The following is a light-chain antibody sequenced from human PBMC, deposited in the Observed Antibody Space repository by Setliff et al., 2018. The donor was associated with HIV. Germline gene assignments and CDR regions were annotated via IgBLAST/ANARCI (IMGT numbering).Light chain of an antibody. Sequence: QSVLTQPASVSGSPGQSITISCTGISSDVGNYNYVSWYQEHPGKAPKLIIYDVTRRPSGVPDRFSGSRSGNTASLTISGLQAEDEADYYCSSFAGRLHVFGTGTKATVL. CDR3: SSFAGRLHV. CDR1: SSDVGNYNY. J-gene: IGLJ1*01. V-gene: IGLV2-11*01. CDR2: DVT.